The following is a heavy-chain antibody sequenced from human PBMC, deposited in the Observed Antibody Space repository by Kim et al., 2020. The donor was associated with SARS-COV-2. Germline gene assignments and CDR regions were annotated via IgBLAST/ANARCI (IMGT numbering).Heavy chain of an antibody. V-gene: IGHV4-39*01. D-gene: IGHD3-22*01. CDR3: ARAYYYDSSGYRGIEYDY. J-gene: IGHJ4*02. Sequence: KSRVTISVDTSKNQFSLKLSSVTAADTAVYYCARAYYYDSSGYRGIEYDYWGQGTLVTVSS.